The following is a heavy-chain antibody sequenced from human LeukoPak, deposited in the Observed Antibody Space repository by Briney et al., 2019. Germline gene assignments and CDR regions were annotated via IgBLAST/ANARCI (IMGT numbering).Heavy chain of an antibody. V-gene: IGHV1-24*01. CDR3: AKNLEAYSRTPIDY. D-gene: IGHD2-2*01. CDR1: GCTLTELS. Sequence: ASVKVSCKVSGCTLTELSMHWVRQAPGKGLEWMGGFDPEDGETIYAQKFQGRVTMTEDTSTDTAYMELSSLRAEDTAVYYCAKNLEAYSRTPIDYWGQGTLVTVSS. J-gene: IGHJ4*02. CDR2: FDPEDGET.